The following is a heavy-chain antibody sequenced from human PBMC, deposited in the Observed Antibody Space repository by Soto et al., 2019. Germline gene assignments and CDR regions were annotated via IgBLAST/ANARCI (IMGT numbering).Heavy chain of an antibody. CDR2: ISYDGSNK. V-gene: IGHV3-30*18. CDR1: GFTFSSYG. J-gene: IGHJ5*02. CDR3: AKDLPASS. Sequence: GGSLRLSCAASGFTFSSYGMHWVRQAPGKGLEWVAVISYDGSNKYYADSVKGRFTISRDNSKNTLYLQMNSLRAEDTAVYYCAKDLPASSWGQGTLVTVSS.